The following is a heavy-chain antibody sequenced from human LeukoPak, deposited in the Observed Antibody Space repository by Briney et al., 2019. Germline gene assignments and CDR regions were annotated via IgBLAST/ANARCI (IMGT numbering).Heavy chain of an antibody. CDR3: ARVGHYYDSSGYYSATNPFDY. CDR1: GFTFSSYA. Sequence: GGSLRLSCAASGFTFSSYAMHWVRQAPDKGLEYVAVISNDGTYKYYGASVKGRFTISRDNSKNTLYLQMNSLRAEDTAVYYCARVGHYYDSSGYYSATNPFDYCGQGTLVTVSS. V-gene: IGHV3-30*04. J-gene: IGHJ4*02. D-gene: IGHD3-22*01. CDR2: ISNDGTYK.